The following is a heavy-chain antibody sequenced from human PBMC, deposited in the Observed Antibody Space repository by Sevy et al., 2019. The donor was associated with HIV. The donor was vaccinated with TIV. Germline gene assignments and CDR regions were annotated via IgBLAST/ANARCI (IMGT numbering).Heavy chain of an antibody. J-gene: IGHJ5*02. CDR3: AKAPYYDFWSHNYNNWFDP. Sequence: GGSLRLSCVASGFRFSAFGMAWVRQAAGEGLEGVSGINGGGGSTYYRNSVKGRFTVFRDNSKNTVYLQMNSLRADDTAVYYCAKAPYYDFWSHNYNNWFDPWGQGTLVTVSS. D-gene: IGHD3-3*01. CDR1: GFRFSAFG. CDR2: INGGGGST. V-gene: IGHV3-23*01.